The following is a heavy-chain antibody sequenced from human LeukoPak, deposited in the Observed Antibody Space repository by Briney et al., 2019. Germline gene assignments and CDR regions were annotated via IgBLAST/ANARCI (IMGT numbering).Heavy chain of an antibody. D-gene: IGHD3-9*01. CDR2: ISSSSSYI. V-gene: IGHV3-21*01. CDR3: ARVLPKYFDFLTGFYYYYGMDV. CDR1: GFTFSGYS. Sequence: KTGGSLRLSCAASGFTFSGYSMNWVRQAPGKGLEWVSSISSSSSYIYYADSVKGRFTISRDNAKNSLYLQMNSLRAGDTAVYYCARVLPKYFDFLTGFYYYYGMDVWGQGTTVTVSS. J-gene: IGHJ6*02.